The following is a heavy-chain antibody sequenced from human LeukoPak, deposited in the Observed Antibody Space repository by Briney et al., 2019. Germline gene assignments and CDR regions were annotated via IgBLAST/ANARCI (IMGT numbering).Heavy chain of an antibody. CDR3: ARGLTYYYGFDY. J-gene: IGHJ4*02. CDR2: IYYSGST. Sequence: SETLSLTCTVSGGSISSYYWSWIRQPPGKGLEWIGYIYYSGSTNYNPSLKSRVTISVDTSKNQFSLKLSSVTAADTAVYYCARGLTYYYGFDYWDQGTLVTVSS. V-gene: IGHV4-59*01. CDR1: GGSISSYY. D-gene: IGHD3-10*01.